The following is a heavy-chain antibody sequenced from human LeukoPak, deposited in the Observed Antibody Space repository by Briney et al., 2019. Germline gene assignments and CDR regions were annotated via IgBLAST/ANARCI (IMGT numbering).Heavy chain of an antibody. J-gene: IGHJ4*02. CDR1: GFTFSDYY. V-gene: IGHV3-11*01. CDR2: ISSSGSSI. D-gene: IGHD3-10*01. CDR3: AKNPYGSGSYYRVYFDY. Sequence: SGGSLRLSCAASGFTFSDYYMTWIRQAPGKGLEWVSYISSSGSSIYYADSVKGRFTISRDNAKNSLYLQMNSLRAEDTAVYYCAKNPYGSGSYYRVYFDYWGQGTLVTVSS.